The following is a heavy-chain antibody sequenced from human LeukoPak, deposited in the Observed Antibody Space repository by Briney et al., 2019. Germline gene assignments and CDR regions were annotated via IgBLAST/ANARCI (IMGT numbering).Heavy chain of an antibody. J-gene: IGHJ3*02. CDR1: GYSISSGYY. CDR3: ASAPANSYGGGDDAFDI. V-gene: IGHV4-38-2*01. CDR2: IYLSGST. Sequence: PSETLSLTCAVSGYSISSGYYWGWIRQPPGKGLEWIGSIYLSGSTYYNPSLKSRVTISVDTSKNQFSLKLSSVTAADTAVYYCASAPANSYGGGDDAFDIWGQGTMVTVSS. D-gene: IGHD5-18*01.